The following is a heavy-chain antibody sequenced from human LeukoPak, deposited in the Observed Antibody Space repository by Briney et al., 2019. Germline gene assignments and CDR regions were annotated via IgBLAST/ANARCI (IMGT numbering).Heavy chain of an antibody. CDR3: ARNLYYYDSSGYYYY. Sequence: GGSLRLSCAASGFTVSSNYMSWVRQAPGKGLEWVSAIYTGGSTYYAGSVKGRFTISRDNSKNMLYLQMNSLRAEDTAVYYCARNLYYYDSSGYYYYWGQGTLVTVSS. D-gene: IGHD3-22*01. J-gene: IGHJ4*02. V-gene: IGHV3-66*01. CDR1: GFTVSSNY. CDR2: IYTGGST.